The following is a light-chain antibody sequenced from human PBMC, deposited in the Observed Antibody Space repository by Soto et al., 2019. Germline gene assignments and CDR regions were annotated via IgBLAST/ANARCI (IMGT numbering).Light chain of an antibody. J-gene: IGLJ2*01. Sequence: QSVLTQPPSVSGAPGQRVTISCTGSSSNIGAGYDVHWYQQLPGTAPKLLIYGNSNRPSGVPDRFSGSKSGTSASLAITGLHAEDEAEYYCQSYDSRLTYVVFGGGTQLTVL. CDR3: QSYDSRLTYVV. CDR1: SSNIGAGYD. CDR2: GNS. V-gene: IGLV1-40*01.